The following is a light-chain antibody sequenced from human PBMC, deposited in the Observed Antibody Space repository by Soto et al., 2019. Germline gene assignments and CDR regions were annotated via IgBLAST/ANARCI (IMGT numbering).Light chain of an antibody. CDR3: QQYNDWPQT. CDR2: RAS. Sequence: EMVMTQSPATLSVSPGERATLSCRASQSVSSNLAWYQQKPGQAPRLLIYRASTRATGIPARFSGSGSGTEFTLTISSLQSEDFEVYYCQQYNDWPQTFGHGTKVEIK. V-gene: IGKV3-15*01. J-gene: IGKJ1*01. CDR1: QSVSSN.